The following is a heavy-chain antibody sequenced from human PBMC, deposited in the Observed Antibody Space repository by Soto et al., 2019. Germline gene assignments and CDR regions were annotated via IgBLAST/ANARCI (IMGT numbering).Heavy chain of an antibody. CDR3: ARDEYDFWSGYPAVPAYYGMVF. Sequence: PGGSVRRSCAASGFTFRSYGMHWVRLAPGKGLEWVSVIWYDGSNNYYAYSVKGRFTISRENSKNTLYLQMNSLRAEDTAVYYCARDEYDFWSGYPAVPAYYGMVFWGQGPTVTISS. D-gene: IGHD3-3*01. V-gene: IGHV3-33*01. J-gene: IGHJ6*02. CDR1: GFTFRSYG. CDR2: IWYDGSNN.